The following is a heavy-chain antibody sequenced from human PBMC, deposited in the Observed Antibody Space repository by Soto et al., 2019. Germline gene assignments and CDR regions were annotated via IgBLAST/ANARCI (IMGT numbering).Heavy chain of an antibody. J-gene: IGHJ4*02. CDR3: ARDSSSWERAFVDY. Sequence: PGGSLRLSCAASGFTFSSYEMNWVSQAPGKGLECVSYISSSGSTIYYADSVKGRFTISRDNAKNSLYLQMNSLRAEDTAVYYCARDSSSWERAFVDYWGQGTLVTVSS. V-gene: IGHV3-48*03. CDR1: GFTFSSYE. D-gene: IGHD6-13*01. CDR2: ISSSGSTI.